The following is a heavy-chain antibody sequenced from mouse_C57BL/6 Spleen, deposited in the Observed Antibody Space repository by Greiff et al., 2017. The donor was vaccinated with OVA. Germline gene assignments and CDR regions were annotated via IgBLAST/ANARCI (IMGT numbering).Heavy chain of an antibody. J-gene: IGHJ1*03. Sequence: EVQLQESGPGLVKPSQTLSLTCSVTGYSITSDYWYWIRKFPGNKLEYMGYISYSGSTYYNPSLKSRISITRDTSKNQKYLQLNSVTTEDTATNDCARYSNYPWYFDVWGKGTTVTVSS. D-gene: IGHD2-5*01. CDR2: ISYSGST. CDR3: ARYSNYPWYFDV. CDR1: GYSITSDY. V-gene: IGHV3-8*01.